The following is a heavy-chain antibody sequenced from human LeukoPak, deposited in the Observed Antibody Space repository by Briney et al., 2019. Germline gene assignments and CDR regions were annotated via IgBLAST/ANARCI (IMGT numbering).Heavy chain of an antibody. Sequence: PGGSLRLSCAASGFTFSSYGMHWVRQAPGKGLEWVACIRYDGSNKYYADSVKGRFTISRDNSKNTLYLQMNSLRAEDTAVYYCAKAQWELYGGNDYWGQGTLVTVSS. J-gene: IGHJ4*02. CDR2: IRYDGSNK. V-gene: IGHV3-30*02. D-gene: IGHD1-26*01. CDR3: AKAQWELYGGNDY. CDR1: GFTFSSYG.